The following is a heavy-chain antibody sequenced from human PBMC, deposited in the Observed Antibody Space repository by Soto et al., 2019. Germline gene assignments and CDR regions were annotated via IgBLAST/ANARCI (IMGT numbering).Heavy chain of an antibody. CDR3: ARDRTAMDVFDS. Sequence: PGGSLRLPCEASGFNFSKSGMYWVRQAPGKGLEWISYTSSTSHPKYYADAVKGRFTISRDNAKNSPYLQMDSLRDDDTALYYCARDRTAMDVFDSWGQGTQVTVSS. V-gene: IGHV3-48*02. CDR1: GFNFSKSG. D-gene: IGHD5-18*01. CDR2: TSSTSHPK. J-gene: IGHJ4*01.